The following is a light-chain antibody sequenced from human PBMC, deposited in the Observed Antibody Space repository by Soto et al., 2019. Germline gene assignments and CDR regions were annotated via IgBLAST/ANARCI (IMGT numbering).Light chain of an antibody. CDR3: QQYNIYPLT. CDR1: QDINSW. CDR2: VAS. Sequence: DVQMTQSPSSLSASVGDRVTITCRASQDINSWLAWYQQKPGKAPKSLIYVASSFQTGVPLRFSGSGSGTVFTLTISSLQPEDSATYYCQQYNIYPLTFGGGNKVEIK. V-gene: IGKV1D-16*01. J-gene: IGKJ4*01.